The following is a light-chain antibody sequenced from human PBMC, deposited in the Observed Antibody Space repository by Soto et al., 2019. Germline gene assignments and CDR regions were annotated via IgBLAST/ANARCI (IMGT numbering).Light chain of an antibody. Sequence: QSALTQPASVSGAPGQSIAISCTGTSSDVGSFNFVSWYQQHPGKVPKLIIYEVSNRPSGVSSRFSGSKSGDTASLIISGLQAEDEADYYCAVWDDSLSGMVFGGGTKVTVL. V-gene: IGLV2-14*01. CDR2: EVS. J-gene: IGLJ2*01. CDR3: AVWDDSLSGMV. CDR1: SSDVGSFNF.